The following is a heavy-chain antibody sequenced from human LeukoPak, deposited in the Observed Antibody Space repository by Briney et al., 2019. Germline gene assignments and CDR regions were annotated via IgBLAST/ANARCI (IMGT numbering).Heavy chain of an antibody. CDR3: ARDLDPSKWELLLGYYYYGMDV. D-gene: IGHD1-26*01. CDR1: GFTFSAYD. Sequence: GGSLRLSCTISGFTFSAYDLYWVRQAPGRGLEWVAVISYDGNNKYYADSVKGRFTISRDNSKNTLYLQMNSLRAEDTAVYYCARDLDPSKWELLLGYYYYGMDVWGQGTTVTVSS. V-gene: IGHV3-30-3*01. CDR2: ISYDGNNK. J-gene: IGHJ6*02.